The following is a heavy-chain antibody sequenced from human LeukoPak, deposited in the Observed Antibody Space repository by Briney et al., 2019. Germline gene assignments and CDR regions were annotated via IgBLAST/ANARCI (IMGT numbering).Heavy chain of an antibody. D-gene: IGHD3-10*01. CDR3: ARDYAGSGSFDY. J-gene: IGHJ4*02. Sequence: ASVKVSCKASGYTFTSYYMHWVRQAPGQGLEWMGIINPSGGSTSYAQKFQGRVTMTRDMSTSTAYMDLRSLRSDDTDVYYCARDYAGSGSFDYWGQGTLVTVSP. V-gene: IGHV1-46*01. CDR2: INPSGGST. CDR1: GYTFTSYY.